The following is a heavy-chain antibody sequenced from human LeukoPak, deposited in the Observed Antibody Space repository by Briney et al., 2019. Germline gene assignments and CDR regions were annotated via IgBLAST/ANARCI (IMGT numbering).Heavy chain of an antibody. J-gene: IGHJ4*02. CDR2: ISGDGGST. V-gene: IGHV3-43*02. Sequence: PGGTLRLSCAVSGVTLYDYAMHWVRRAPGKGLEWVSLISGDGGSTYYADSVKGRVTISRDDSNISLYLQINSLRTEDTALYYFAKSGGGFWSGYYLYYFDYWGQGALVTVSS. CDR1: GVTLYDYA. D-gene: IGHD3-3*01. CDR3: AKSGGGFWSGYYLYYFDY.